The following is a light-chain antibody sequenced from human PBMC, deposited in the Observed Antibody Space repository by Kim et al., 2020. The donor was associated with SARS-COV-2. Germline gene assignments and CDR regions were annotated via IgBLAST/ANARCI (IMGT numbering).Light chain of an antibody. J-gene: IGKJ1*01. CDR1: RSIGGL. Sequence: GDRVTITCRASRSIGGLLAWYQQKPGKAPKLLIYEASTLKSGVPSRFSGSGSETEFTLTTSSLQPDDFATYYCQQYRSYPWTFGQGTKVDIK. CDR2: EAS. V-gene: IGKV1-5*03. CDR3: QQYRSYPWT.